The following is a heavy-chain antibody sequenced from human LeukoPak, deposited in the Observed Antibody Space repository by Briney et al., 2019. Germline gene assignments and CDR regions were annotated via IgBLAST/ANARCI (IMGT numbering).Heavy chain of an antibody. D-gene: IGHD1-26*01. CDR2: ISGSGGST. CDR3: ANGGILGSRHFDY. Sequence: GGSLRLSCAASGFTFSSNAMSCVRQAPGKGLEWVSAISGSGGSTYYADSVKGRSTISRDNSKHTLYLQMNSLRAEDTAIYYCANGGILGSRHFDYWGQGTLVTVSP. V-gene: IGHV3-23*01. CDR1: GFTFSSNA. J-gene: IGHJ4*02.